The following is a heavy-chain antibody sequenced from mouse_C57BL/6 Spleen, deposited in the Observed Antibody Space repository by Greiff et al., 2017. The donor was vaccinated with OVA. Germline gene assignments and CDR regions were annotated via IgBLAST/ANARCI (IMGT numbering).Heavy chain of an antibody. CDR1: GFTFTDYY. J-gene: IGHJ3*01. Sequence: EVQVVESGGGLVQPGGSLSLSCAASGFTFTDYYMSWVRQPPGKALEWLGFIRNKANGYTTEYSASVKGRFTISRDNSQSILYLQMNALRAEDSSTYYCARSLYDYAFAYWGQGTLVTVSA. CDR2: IRNKANGYTT. D-gene: IGHD2-4*01. CDR3: ARSLYDYAFAY. V-gene: IGHV7-3*01.